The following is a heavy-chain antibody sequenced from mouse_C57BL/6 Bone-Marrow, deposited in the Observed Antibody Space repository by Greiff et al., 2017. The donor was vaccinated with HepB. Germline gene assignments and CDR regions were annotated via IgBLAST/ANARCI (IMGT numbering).Heavy chain of an antibody. CDR1: GFSFNTYA. CDR2: IRSKSNNYAT. V-gene: IGHV10-1*01. CDR3: VRHGIQFAY. Sequence: EVKLVESGGGLVQPKGSLKLSCAASGFSFNTYAMNWVRQAPGKGLEWVARIRSKSNNYATYYADSVKDRFTISRDDSESMLYLQMNNLKTEDTAMYYCVRHGIQFAYWGQGTLVTVSA. J-gene: IGHJ3*01. D-gene: IGHD4-1*01.